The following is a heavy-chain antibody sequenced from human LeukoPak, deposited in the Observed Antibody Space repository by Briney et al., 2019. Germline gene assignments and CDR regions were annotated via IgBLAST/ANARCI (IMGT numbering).Heavy chain of an antibody. Sequence: GGSLRLSCAASGFTFSDYYMSWIRQAPGKGLEWVSYISSSGSTIYYADSVKGRFTISRDNAKNSLYPQMNSLRAEDAAVYYCARLTGYCSGGSCTIDYWGQGTPVTVSS. CDR1: GFTFSDYY. CDR3: ARLTGYCSGGSCTIDY. D-gene: IGHD2-15*01. CDR2: ISSSGSTI. V-gene: IGHV3-11*04. J-gene: IGHJ4*02.